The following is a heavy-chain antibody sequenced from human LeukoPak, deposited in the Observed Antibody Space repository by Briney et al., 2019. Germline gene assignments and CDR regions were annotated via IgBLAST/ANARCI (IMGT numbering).Heavy chain of an antibody. V-gene: IGHV2-70*11. CDR1: GFSLSTSGMC. Sequence: SGPALVKPTQTLTLTCTFSGFSLSTSGMCVSWIRQPPGKALEWLARIDWDDDKYYSTSLKTRLTISKDTSKNQVVLTMTNMDPVDTATYYCARNRYYYGSGSYGPPTNYGMDVWGQGTTVTVSS. D-gene: IGHD3-10*01. CDR2: IDWDDDK. CDR3: ARNRYYYGSGSYGPPTNYGMDV. J-gene: IGHJ6*02.